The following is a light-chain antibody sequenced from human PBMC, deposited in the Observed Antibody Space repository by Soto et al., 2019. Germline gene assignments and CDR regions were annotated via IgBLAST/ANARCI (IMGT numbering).Light chain of an antibody. V-gene: IGKV3-11*01. CDR3: QQRSKWPLT. CDR2: DTS. J-gene: IGKJ4*01. Sequence: EIVLTQSPATLSLSPGERATLSCRASENIRNYLAWLQQKPGQAPRLLIYDTSNRATGIPARFSGSGSGTDFTLTISSLEPEDFAVYYCQQRSKWPLTFGGGTKVEIK. CDR1: ENIRNY.